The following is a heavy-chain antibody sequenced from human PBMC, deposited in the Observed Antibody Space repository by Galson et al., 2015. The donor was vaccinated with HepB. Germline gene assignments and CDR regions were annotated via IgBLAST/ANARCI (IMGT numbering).Heavy chain of an antibody. Sequence: SVKVSCKVSGYTLTELSMHWVRQAPGEGLEWMGGFDPEDGDTIYAQKFQGRVTMTEDTSTDTAYMELSSLRSEDTAVYYCGAYYYDSREVSYYYYGMDVWGQGTTVTVSS. CDR1: GYTLTELS. CDR3: GAYYYDSREVSYYYYGMDV. D-gene: IGHD3-22*01. J-gene: IGHJ6*02. V-gene: IGHV1-24*01. CDR2: FDPEDGDT.